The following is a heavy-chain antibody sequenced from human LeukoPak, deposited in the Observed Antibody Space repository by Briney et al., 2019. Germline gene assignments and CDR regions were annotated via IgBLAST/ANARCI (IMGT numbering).Heavy chain of an antibody. J-gene: IGHJ4*02. CDR3: ARGTAVAARFDY. V-gene: IGHV3-53*01. CDR2: IYSGGTT. D-gene: IGHD6-19*01. CDR1: GFTVSSNY. Sequence: PGGSLRLSCAASGFTVSSNYMSWVRQAPGEGLEWVSVIYSGGTTYYADSVKGRFTISRDNSKNTLYLQMNSLRAEDTAVYYCARGTAVAARFDYWGQGALVTVSS.